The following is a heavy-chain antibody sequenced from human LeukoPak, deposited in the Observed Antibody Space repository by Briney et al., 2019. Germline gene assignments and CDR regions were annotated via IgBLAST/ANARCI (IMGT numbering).Heavy chain of an antibody. Sequence: SVKVSCKACGFTFTSSAMQWVRQARGQRLEWIGWIVVGSGNTNYAQKFQERVTITRDMSTSTAYMELSSLRSEDTAVYYCAADRGMGYQLLGSNWFDPWGQGTLVTVSS. CDR2: IVVGSGNT. CDR1: GFTFTSSA. D-gene: IGHD2-2*01. V-gene: IGHV1-58*02. CDR3: AADRGMGYQLLGSNWFDP. J-gene: IGHJ5*02.